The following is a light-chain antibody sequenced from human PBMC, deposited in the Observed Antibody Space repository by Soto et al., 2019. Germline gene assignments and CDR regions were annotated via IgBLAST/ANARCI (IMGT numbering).Light chain of an antibody. CDR3: AAWDDSLIGPV. J-gene: IGLJ2*01. CDR1: NSNIGSNT. Sequence: QSVLTQPPSASGTPGQTVAISCSRTNSNIGSNTVNWHQQFPGTAPKLLIYGNNQRPSGVPDRFSGSKSGTSASLAISGLQSEDEADYFCAAWDDSLIGPVFGGGTKLTVL. V-gene: IGLV1-44*01. CDR2: GNN.